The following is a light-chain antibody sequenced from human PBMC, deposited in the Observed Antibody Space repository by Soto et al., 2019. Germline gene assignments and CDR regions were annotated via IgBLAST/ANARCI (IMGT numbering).Light chain of an antibody. V-gene: IGLV2-14*01. CDR1: SSDVGASTY. CDR3: CSYTTNSTL. Sequence: QSALTQPASVSGSPGQSITISCTGSSSDVGASTYVSWYQQHPNRAPQLLIYEVTNRPSGISSRFSGSKSGNTASLSISGLRAEDEADYYCCSYTTNSTLFGTGTKV. CDR2: EVT. J-gene: IGLJ1*01.